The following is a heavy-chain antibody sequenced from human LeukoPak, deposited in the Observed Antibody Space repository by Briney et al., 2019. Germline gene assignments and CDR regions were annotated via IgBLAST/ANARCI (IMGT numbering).Heavy chain of an antibody. CDR1: GGSISSGGYS. CDR3: AVVTTTTFDY. D-gene: IGHD4-23*01. CDR2: IYHSGST. J-gene: IGHJ4*02. Sequence: PSETLSLTCAVSGGSISSGGYSWSWIRQPPGKGLEWIGYIYHSGSTYYNPSLRSRVTISVGTSKNQFSLKLSSVTASDTAVYYCAVVTTTTFDYWGQGTLVTVSS. V-gene: IGHV4-30-2*01.